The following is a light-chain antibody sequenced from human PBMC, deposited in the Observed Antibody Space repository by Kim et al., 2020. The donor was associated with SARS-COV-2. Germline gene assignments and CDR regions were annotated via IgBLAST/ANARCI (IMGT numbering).Light chain of an antibody. J-gene: IGKJ4*01. CDR3: QQRYNGDT. V-gene: IGKV3-11*01. Sequence: EIVLTQSPGTLSLSPGERATLSRRASESVRVHLAWHQQKPGQAPRLLIYEASNRATGIPARFTGSGSGTDFTLTISSLEPEDIAVYYCQQRYNGDTFGGGTKVDIK. CDR1: ESVRVH. CDR2: EAS.